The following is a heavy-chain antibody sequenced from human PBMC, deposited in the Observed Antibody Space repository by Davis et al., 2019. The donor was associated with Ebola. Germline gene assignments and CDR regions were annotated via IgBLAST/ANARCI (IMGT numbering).Heavy chain of an antibody. Sequence: GESLKISCAASGFTFGDYAMSWVRQAPGRGLEWVGFIRSKAYGGTTEYAASVKGRFTISRDDSKSIAYLQMSNLKTEDTAFYYCTREFGGSYGYWGQGTLVTVSS. CDR2: IRSKAYGGTT. J-gene: IGHJ4*02. D-gene: IGHD1-26*01. CDR3: TREFGGSYGY. CDR1: GFTFGDYA. V-gene: IGHV3-49*04.